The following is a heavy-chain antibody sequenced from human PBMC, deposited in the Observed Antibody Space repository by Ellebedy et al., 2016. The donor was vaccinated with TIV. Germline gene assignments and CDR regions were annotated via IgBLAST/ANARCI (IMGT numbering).Heavy chain of an antibody. J-gene: IGHJ4*02. CDR1: GFTFSGST. V-gene: IGHV3-73*01. CDR3: TRRTYCGGDCYSFDY. CDR2: IRNKAKSYAT. D-gene: IGHD2-21*02. Sequence: GESLKISCAASGFTFSGSTIHWVRQASGKGLEWVGRIRNKAKSYATAYATSVKGRFTISRDDSKNTEYLQMNRLKTGDTAVYYCTRRTYCGGDCYSFDYWGQGTLVTVSS.